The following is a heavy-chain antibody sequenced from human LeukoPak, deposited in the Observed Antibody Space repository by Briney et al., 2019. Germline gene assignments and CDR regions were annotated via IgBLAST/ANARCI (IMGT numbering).Heavy chain of an antibody. Sequence: PGGSLRLSCAASGFTFSTYSMNWVRQAPGKGLEWVSSISNNNNYIYYADSVKGRFTISRDNSKNTLYLQMNSLRAEDTAVYYCAKIAWIQLWFSREGRGYFDYWGQGTLVTVSS. CDR3: AKIAWIQLWFSREGRGYFDY. CDR2: ISNNNNYI. J-gene: IGHJ4*02. CDR1: GFTFSTYS. V-gene: IGHV3-21*04. D-gene: IGHD5-18*01.